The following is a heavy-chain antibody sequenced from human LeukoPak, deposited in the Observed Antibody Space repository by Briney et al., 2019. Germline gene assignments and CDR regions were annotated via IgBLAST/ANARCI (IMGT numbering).Heavy chain of an antibody. D-gene: IGHD5-24*01. J-gene: IGHJ4*02. CDR2: IKQDGSEK. CDR1: GFTFTSYW. CDR3: ARWRGQQSEFVY. Sequence: GGSLRLSCAASGFTFTSYWMSWVRQAPGKGLEWVDNIKQDGSEKEYVGSVKGRFTISRDDAKNSLYLQMNSLRAEDTAVYYCARWRGQQSEFVYWGQGTLVTVSS. V-gene: IGHV3-7*01.